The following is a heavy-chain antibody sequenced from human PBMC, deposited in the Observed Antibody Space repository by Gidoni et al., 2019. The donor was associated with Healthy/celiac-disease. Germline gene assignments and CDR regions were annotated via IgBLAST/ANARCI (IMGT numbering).Heavy chain of an antibody. Sequence: AASGFTFSSYDMHWVRQATGKGLEWVSAIGTAGDTYYPGSVKGRFTISRENAKNSLYLQMNSLRAGDTAVYYCARGVGATTVGYWGQGTLVTVSS. CDR2: IGTAGDT. J-gene: IGHJ4*02. V-gene: IGHV3-13*01. CDR1: GFTFSSYD. CDR3: ARGVGATTVGY. D-gene: IGHD1-26*01.